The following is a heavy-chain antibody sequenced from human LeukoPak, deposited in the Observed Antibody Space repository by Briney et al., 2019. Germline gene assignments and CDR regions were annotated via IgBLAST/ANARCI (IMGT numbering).Heavy chain of an antibody. CDR3: AKVAAGYSVNYFDY. V-gene: IGHV3-48*02. CDR1: EFAFSTYN. D-gene: IGHD4-23*01. J-gene: IGHJ4*02. Sequence: GGSLRLSCAASEFAFSTYNMNWVRQAPGKGLEWVSYISTGSSTTYYADSVKGRFTISRDNVENSLYLQMNSLRDEDTAVYYCAKVAAGYSVNYFDYWGQGTLVTVSS. CDR2: ISTGSSTT.